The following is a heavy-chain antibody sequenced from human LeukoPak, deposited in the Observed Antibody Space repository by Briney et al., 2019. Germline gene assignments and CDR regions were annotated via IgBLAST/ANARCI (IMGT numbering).Heavy chain of an antibody. Sequence: GGSLRLSCAASGFTFSSYSMNWVRQAPGKGLEWVSSISSSSSYIYYADSVKGRLTISRDNAKNSLYLQMNSLRAEDTAVYYCARGRRHNYYYYGMDVWGQGTTVTVSS. J-gene: IGHJ6*02. D-gene: IGHD1-14*01. CDR1: GFTFSSYS. CDR2: ISSSSSYI. V-gene: IGHV3-21*01. CDR3: ARGRRHNYYYYGMDV.